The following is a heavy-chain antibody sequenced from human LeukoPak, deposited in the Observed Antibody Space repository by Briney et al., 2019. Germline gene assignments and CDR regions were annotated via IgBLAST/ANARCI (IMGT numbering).Heavy chain of an antibody. D-gene: IGHD3-10*01. CDR1: GYTFTSYY. V-gene: IGHV1-46*01. CDR3: AREGLGRSGSFTGVSHFQH. J-gene: IGHJ1*01. CDR2: INPSGGST. Sequence: GASVKVSCKASGYTFTSYYMHWVRQAPGQGLEWMGIINPSGGSTSYAQKFQGRVTMTRDMSTSTVYMELSSLRSEDTAVYYCAREGLGRSGSFTGVSHFQHWGQGTLVTVSS.